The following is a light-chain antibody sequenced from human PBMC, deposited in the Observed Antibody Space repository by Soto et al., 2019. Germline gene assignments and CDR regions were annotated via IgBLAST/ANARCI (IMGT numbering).Light chain of an antibody. CDR2: GAS. CDR3: QQYGSSPPA. Sequence: EIVMTQSPATLSVSPGERATLSCRASQSVSSDLAWYHQKPGQAPRLLIYGASTRATGIPDRFSGSGSGTDFTLTISRLEPEDFAVYYCQQYGSSPPAFGQGTRLEI. V-gene: IGKV3-20*01. CDR1: QSVSSD. J-gene: IGKJ5*01.